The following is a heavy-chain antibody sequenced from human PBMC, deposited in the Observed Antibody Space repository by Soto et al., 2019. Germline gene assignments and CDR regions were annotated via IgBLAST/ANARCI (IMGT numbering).Heavy chain of an antibody. J-gene: IGHJ5*02. CDR2: IIPIFGTA. D-gene: IGHD6-6*01. V-gene: IGHV1-69*13. CDR3: ASWYSSSSVGFDP. Sequence: SVKVSCKASGGTFSSYAISWVRQAPGQGLEWMGGIIPIFGTANYAQKFQGRVTVTADESTSTAYMELSSLRSEDTAVYYCASWYSSSSVGFDPWGQGTLVTVSS. CDR1: GGTFSSYA.